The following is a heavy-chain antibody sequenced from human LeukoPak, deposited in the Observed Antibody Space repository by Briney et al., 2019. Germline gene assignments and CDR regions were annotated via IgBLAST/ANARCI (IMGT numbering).Heavy chain of an antibody. V-gene: IGHV5-51*01. CDR3: ARRQGCSSTSCPPDS. CDR2: IYPGDSDT. CDR1: GYSFTTYW. J-gene: IGHJ5*01. D-gene: IGHD2-2*01. Sequence: GESLKISFRGSGYSFTTYWNGWVRQMPGKGLEWMGIIYPGDSDTRYSPSFQGQVTMSADKSINTAYLQWSSLKASDTAMYYCARRQGCSSTSCPPDSWGQGTLVTVSS.